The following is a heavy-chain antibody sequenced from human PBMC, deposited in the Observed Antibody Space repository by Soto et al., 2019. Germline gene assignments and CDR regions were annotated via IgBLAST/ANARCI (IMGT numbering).Heavy chain of an antibody. J-gene: IGHJ4*02. CDR3: ARDPTRRNYYDSSGYYPYYFDY. CDR2: ISSSSTI. D-gene: IGHD3-22*01. Sequence: EVQLVESGGGLVQPGGSLRLSCAASGFTFSSYSMNWVRQAPGKGLEWVSYISSSSTIYYADSVKGRFTISRDNAKNSLYLQMNSLRDEDTAVYYCARDPTRRNYYDSSGYYPYYFDYWGQGTLVTVSS. V-gene: IGHV3-48*02. CDR1: GFTFSSYS.